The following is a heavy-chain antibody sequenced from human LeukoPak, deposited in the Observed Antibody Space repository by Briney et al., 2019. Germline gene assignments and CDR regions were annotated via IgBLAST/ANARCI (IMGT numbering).Heavy chain of an antibody. Sequence: ASVKVSCKASGYTFTIYYMHWVRQAPGQGLEWMGIINPSGGSTSYAQKFQGRVTMTRDTSTSTVYMELSSLRSEDTAVYYCARARRTALVVPAAMPNWFDPWGQGTLVTVSS. D-gene: IGHD2-2*01. V-gene: IGHV1-46*01. CDR1: GYTFTIYY. CDR3: ARARRTALVVPAAMPNWFDP. J-gene: IGHJ5*02. CDR2: INPSGGST.